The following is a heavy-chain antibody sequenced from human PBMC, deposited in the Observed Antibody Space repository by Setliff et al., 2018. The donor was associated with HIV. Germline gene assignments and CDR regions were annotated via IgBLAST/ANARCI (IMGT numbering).Heavy chain of an antibody. CDR3: ARGREVKRDTYYDYFYMDV. J-gene: IGHJ6*03. V-gene: IGHV4-34*01. D-gene: IGHD1-26*01. CDR2: INHSGST. Sequence: PSETLSLTCAVYGGSFSEYYWSWVRQPPGKGLEWLGEINHSGSTNQNPSLKSRFIVSVDTSKNQFSLRLNSVTAADTAAYYCARGREVKRDTYYDYFYMDVWSRGTAVTVSS. CDR1: GGSFSEYY.